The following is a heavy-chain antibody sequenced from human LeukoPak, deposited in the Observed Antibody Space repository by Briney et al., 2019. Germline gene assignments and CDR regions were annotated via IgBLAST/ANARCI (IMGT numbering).Heavy chain of an antibody. CDR1: GFTFNNYA. V-gene: IGHV3-23*01. CDR3: AKGGDGYNWIDY. CDR2: ISNGGGAT. J-gene: IGHJ4*02. Sequence: GGSLRLSCAGSGFTFNNYAMRWVRQVPGKGLEWVSSISNGGGATYHTDSVKGRFTISRDNSKNTLYLQMNSLRAEDTAVYYCAKGGDGYNWIDYWGQGTLVTVSS. D-gene: IGHD5-24*01.